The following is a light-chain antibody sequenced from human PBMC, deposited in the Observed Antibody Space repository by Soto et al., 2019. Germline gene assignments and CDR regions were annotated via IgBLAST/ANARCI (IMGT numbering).Light chain of an antibody. CDR2: KAS. J-gene: IGKJ1*01. CDR3: QHYNSYSEA. CDR1: QTISSR. V-gene: IGKV1-5*03. Sequence: DIQMTQSPSTLSGSVGDGVTITCRASQTISSRLAWYQQKPGKAPKLLIYKASTLPSGVPSRFSGSGSGTEFPPTISSLQPDDFATYSCQHYNSYSEAFGQGTKV.